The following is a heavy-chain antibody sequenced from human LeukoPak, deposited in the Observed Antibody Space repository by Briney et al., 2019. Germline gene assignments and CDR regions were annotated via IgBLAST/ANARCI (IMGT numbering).Heavy chain of an antibody. CDR1: GGSIRSYY. J-gene: IGHJ4*02. Sequence: SETLSLTCTVSGGSIRSYYWSWIRQPPGKGLEWIGYIYYSGSTNYNPSLKSRVTISVDTSKNQFSLKLSSVTAADTAVYYCARGRGAELDYWGQGTLVTVSS. D-gene: IGHD3-10*01. V-gene: IGHV4-59*08. CDR3: ARGRGAELDY. CDR2: IYYSGST.